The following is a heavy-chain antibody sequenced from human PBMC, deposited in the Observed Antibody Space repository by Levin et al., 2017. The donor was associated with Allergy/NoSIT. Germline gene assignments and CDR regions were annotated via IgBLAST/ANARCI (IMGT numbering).Heavy chain of an antibody. D-gene: IGHD5-12*01. J-gene: IGHJ4*02. Sequence: ASVKVSCKASGYTFSGYYMHWVRQAPGQGLEWMGRINPNSGVTNYAHKFQGRVTMTSDTSISTAYMELGRLTSDDTAIYYCARAVAWRINSETRIDIWGQGTQVTVSS. CDR2: INPNSGVT. CDR1: GYTFSGYY. CDR3: ARAVAWRINSETRIDI. V-gene: IGHV1-2*02.